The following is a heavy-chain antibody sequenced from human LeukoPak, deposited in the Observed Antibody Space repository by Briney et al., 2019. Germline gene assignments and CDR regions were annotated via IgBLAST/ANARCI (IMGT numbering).Heavy chain of an antibody. CDR1: GGSISSYY. D-gene: IGHD2-2*01. Sequence: SETLSLTCTVPGGSISSYYWSWIRQPAGKGLEWIGRIYTSGSTNYNPSLKSRVTMSVDTSKNQFSLKLSSVTAADTAVYYCARDHQLMAYMDVWGKGTTVTISS. V-gene: IGHV4-4*07. J-gene: IGHJ6*03. CDR2: IYTSGST. CDR3: ARDHQLMAYMDV.